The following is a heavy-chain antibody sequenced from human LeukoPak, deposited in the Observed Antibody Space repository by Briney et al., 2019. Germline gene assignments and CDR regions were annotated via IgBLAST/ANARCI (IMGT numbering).Heavy chain of an antibody. CDR2: IQKDGSEK. D-gene: IGHD5-12*01. CDR1: VFTLGSYW. V-gene: IGHV3-7*01. CDR3: ARDSGNSGYDVHDY. Sequence: GGSLRLSCAASVFTLGSYWMTWVCPAPGKGLEWVGNIQKDGSEKNYADSVKGRFTISRDKARNSLFMQMNSLRAEDTAVYYCARDSGNSGYDVHDYWGQGTLVTVSS. J-gene: IGHJ4*02.